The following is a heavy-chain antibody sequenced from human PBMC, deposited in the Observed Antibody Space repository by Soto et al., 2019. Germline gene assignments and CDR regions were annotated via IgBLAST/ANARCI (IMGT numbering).Heavy chain of an antibody. V-gene: IGHV4-30-2*01. CDR1: GGSISSGGYS. D-gene: IGHD6-6*01. CDR2: IYHSGST. CDR3: ARGPLGGYSSSSDNCFAP. J-gene: IGHJ5*02. Sequence: TLSLTCAVSGGSISSGGYSWSWIRQPPGKGLEWIGYIYHSGSTYYNPSLKSRVTISVDRSKNQFSLKLSSVTAADTAVYYCARGPLGGYSSSSDNCFAPWGQGTLVTVS.